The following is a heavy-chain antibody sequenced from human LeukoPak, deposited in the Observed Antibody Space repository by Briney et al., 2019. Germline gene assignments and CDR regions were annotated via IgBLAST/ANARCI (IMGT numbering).Heavy chain of an antibody. CDR1: GFTFDDYD. V-gene: IGHV3-43*01. CDR2: INWNGDNS. J-gene: IGHJ4*02. Sequence: QPGGSLRLSCVASGFTFDDYDMHWVRQAPGKGLEWDAFINWNGDNSHYADSVKGRFTISRDNSKNSLFLQMGGLRIEDTALYYCATNYNYWGRGTLVTVSS. CDR3: ATNYNY.